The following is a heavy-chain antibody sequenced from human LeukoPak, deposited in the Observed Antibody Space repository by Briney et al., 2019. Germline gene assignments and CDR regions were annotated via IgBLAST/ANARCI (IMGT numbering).Heavy chain of an antibody. D-gene: IGHD2-2*02. CDR1: GFTFSSYS. V-gene: IGHV3-21*01. CDR2: ISSSSSYI. CDR3: ARTDGSSTSCYTGGVRFDP. Sequence: GGSLRLSCAASGFTFSSYSMKWVRQAPGKGLEWVSSISSSSSYIYYADSVKGRFTISRDNAKNSLYLQMNSQRAEDTAVYYCARTDGSSTSCYTGGVRFDPWGQGTLVIVSS. J-gene: IGHJ5*02.